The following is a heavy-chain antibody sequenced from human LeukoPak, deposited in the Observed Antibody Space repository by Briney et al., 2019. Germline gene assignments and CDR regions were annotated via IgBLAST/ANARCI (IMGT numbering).Heavy chain of an antibody. CDR1: GFTFNTYD. CDR3: AKGAWFDY. V-gene: IGHV3-23*01. Sequence: TGGSLRLSCAASGFTFNTYDVSWARQAPGKGLEGVSTISGRDCSTHYAVCVKGGFTNSRDNTKNTLYLQVNSLRAEDTAIYYCAKGAWFDYWGQGTLVTVSS. J-gene: IGHJ4*02. CDR2: ISGRDCST.